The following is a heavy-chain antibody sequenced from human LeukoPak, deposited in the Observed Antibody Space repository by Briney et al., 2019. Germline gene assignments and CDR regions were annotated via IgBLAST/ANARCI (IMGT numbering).Heavy chain of an antibody. D-gene: IGHD3-22*01. Sequence: GGSLRLSCVASGITFSYAWMTWVRQAPGKGLEWVGLIKSNIDGGTTDYAAPVKGRFTISRDDSKNTVYLQMNSLKTEDTAVYYCAGSGYDFDDWGQGTLVTVSS. V-gene: IGHV3-15*01. CDR2: IKSNIDGGTT. CDR1: GITFSYAW. CDR3: AGSGYDFDD. J-gene: IGHJ4*02.